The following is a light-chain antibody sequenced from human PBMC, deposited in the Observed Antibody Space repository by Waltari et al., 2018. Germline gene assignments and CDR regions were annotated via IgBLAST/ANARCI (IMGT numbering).Light chain of an antibody. V-gene: IGLV2-11*01. CDR2: EVN. CDR1: SSDIGGYNY. CDR3: SSYAGSNTFL. Sequence: QAALTQPRSVSGSPGQSVTISCTGTSSDIGGYNYVSWYQQHPGTAPKLMIYEVNKRSSGVYDRFSSSKSGNTASLTIHGLQAEDEADYYCSSYAGSNTFLFGGGTRLTVL. J-gene: IGLJ2*01.